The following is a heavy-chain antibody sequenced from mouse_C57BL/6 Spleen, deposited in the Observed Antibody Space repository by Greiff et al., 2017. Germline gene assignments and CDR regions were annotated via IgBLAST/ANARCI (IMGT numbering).Heavy chain of an antibody. CDR2: INPYNGGT. Sequence: EVQLQESGPVLVKPGASVKMSCKASGYTFTDYYMNWVKQSHGKSLEWIGVINPYNGGTSYNQKFKGKATLPVDKSSSTAYMELNSLTSEDSAVYYCGRRGNDYDGFDDWGQGTTLTVSS. D-gene: IGHD2-4*01. J-gene: IGHJ2*01. CDR3: GRRGNDYDGFDD. V-gene: IGHV1-19*01. CDR1: GYTFTDYY.